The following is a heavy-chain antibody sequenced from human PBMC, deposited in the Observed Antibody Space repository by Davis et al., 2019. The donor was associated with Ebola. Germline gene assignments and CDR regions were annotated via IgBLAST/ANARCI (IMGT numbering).Heavy chain of an antibody. CDR1: GGSLRNYH. D-gene: IGHD3-10*01. J-gene: IGHJ4*02. CDR2: IYYTGRT. Sequence: SETLSLTCTVSGGSLRNYHWTWIRQPPGKGLEWIGYIYYTGRTNYNPSLKSRVTLSLDRSKNQFSLKLTSVTAADTAVYYCARRSAYYYGSGSYYIEYYFDYWGQGTLVTVSS. CDR3: ARRSAYYYGSGSYYIEYYFDY. V-gene: IGHV4-59*08.